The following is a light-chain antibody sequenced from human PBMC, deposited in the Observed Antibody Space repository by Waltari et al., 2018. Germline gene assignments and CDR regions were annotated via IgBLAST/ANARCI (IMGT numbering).Light chain of an antibody. CDR2: EVS. CDR1: SSDVGAYKY. V-gene: IGLV2-8*01. Sequence: QSALTQPPSASGSPGQSVTISCTGTSSDVGAYKYVSWYQQHQGKAPQLLIYEVSKRASGVPNRFSGSKSGNTASLTVSGLHAEDEADYYCASRGASKVFGGGTKLTVL. CDR3: ASRGASKV. J-gene: IGLJ2*01.